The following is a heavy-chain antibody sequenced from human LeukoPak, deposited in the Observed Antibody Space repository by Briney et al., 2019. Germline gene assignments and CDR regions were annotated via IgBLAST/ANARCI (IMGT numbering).Heavy chain of an antibody. D-gene: IGHD1-1*01. CDR3: AKRANWNDGEWFDP. V-gene: IGHV3-30*02. J-gene: IGHJ5*02. CDR1: GFTFSSYG. CDR2: IRYDGSNK. Sequence: GGSLRLSCAASGFTFSSYGMHWVRQAPGKGLEWVAFIRYDGSNKYYADSVKGRFTISRDNSKNTLYLQMNGLRAEDTAVYYCAKRANWNDGEWFDPWGQGTLVTVSS.